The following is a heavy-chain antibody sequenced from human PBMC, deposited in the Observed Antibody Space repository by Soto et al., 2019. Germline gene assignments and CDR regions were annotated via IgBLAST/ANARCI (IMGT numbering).Heavy chain of an antibody. CDR1: GFTFSSYS. Sequence: PGGSLRLSCAASGFTFSSYSMNWVRQAPGKGLEWVSVISNVGSNKYYADSVKGRFTISRDNSKNTLYLQMNSLRAEDTGVYYCARPNTAMAYYYYYYGMDVWGQGTTVTVSS. D-gene: IGHD5-18*01. V-gene: IGHV3-30*03. CDR2: ISNVGSNK. J-gene: IGHJ6*02. CDR3: ARPNTAMAYYYYYYGMDV.